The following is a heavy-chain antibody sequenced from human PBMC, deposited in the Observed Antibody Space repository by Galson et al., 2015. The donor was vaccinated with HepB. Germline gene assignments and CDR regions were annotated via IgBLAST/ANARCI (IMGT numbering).Heavy chain of an antibody. CDR1: GFTFSSYA. J-gene: IGHJ4*02. D-gene: IGHD3-22*01. CDR3: ARDGDYYDSSSYFEDYFDY. CDR2: ISYDGSNK. V-gene: IGHV3-30-3*01. Sequence: SLRLSCAASGFTFSSYAMHWVRQAPDKGLEWVAVISYDGSNKYYADSVKGRFTISRDNSKNTLYLQMNSLRAEDTAVYYCARDGDYYDSSSYFEDYFDYWGQGTLVTVSS.